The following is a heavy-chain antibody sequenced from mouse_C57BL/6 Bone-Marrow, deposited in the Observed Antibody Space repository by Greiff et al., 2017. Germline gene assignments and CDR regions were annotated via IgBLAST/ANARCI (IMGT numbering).Heavy chain of an antibody. D-gene: IGHD1-1*01. V-gene: IGHV10-3*01. Sequence: EVKLVESGGGLVQPKGSLTLSCAASGFTFNTYAMHWVRQAPGTGLEWVARIRSKSSNYATYYADSVKDRFTISRDDSQSMLYLQMNNLKTEDTAMYYGVRDGSSFVYYAMDYWGQGTSVTVSS. CDR2: IRSKSSNYAT. CDR3: VRDGSSFVYYAMDY. CDR1: GFTFNTYA. J-gene: IGHJ4*01.